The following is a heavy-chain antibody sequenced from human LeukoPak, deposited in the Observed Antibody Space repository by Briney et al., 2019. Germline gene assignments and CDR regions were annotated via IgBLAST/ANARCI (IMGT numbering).Heavy chain of an antibody. CDR2: IRSKAYGGTT. D-gene: IGHD5-24*01. CDR1: GITFSDHA. V-gene: IGHV3-49*04. CDR3: TRRTIANWFDP. J-gene: IGHJ5*02. Sequence: GGSLRLSCTASGITFSDHAMNWVRQAPGKGLEWVGFIRSKAYGGTTEYAASVKGRFTISRDDSKSIAYLQMNSLKTEDTAVYYCTRRTIANWFDPWGQGTLVTVSS.